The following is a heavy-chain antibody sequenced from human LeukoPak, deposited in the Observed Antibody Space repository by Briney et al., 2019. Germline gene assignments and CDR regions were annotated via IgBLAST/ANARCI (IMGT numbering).Heavy chain of an antibody. J-gene: IGHJ5*02. D-gene: IGHD6-13*01. V-gene: IGHV4-61*08. CDR2: IYYSGST. CDR3: ARVPTNSSSWYDGSKGFDP. Sequence: PSETLSLTCTVSGGSISSGGYYWSWIRQPPGKGLEWIGYIYYSGSTNYNPSLKSRVTISVDTSKNQFSLKLSSVTAADTAVYYCARVPTNSSSWYDGSKGFDPWGQGTLVTVSS. CDR1: GGSISSGGYY.